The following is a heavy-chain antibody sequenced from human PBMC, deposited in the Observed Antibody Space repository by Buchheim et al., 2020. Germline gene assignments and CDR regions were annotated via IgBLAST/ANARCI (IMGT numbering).Heavy chain of an antibody. CDR3: ARDPTLAAAGMDYYFDY. CDR1: GFTFSSYA. J-gene: IGHJ4*02. CDR2: ISYDGSNK. D-gene: IGHD6-13*01. V-gene: IGHV3-30*04. Sequence: QVQLVESGGGVVQPGRSLRLSCAASGFTFSSYAMHWVRQAPGKGLEWVAVISYDGSNKYYADSVKGRFTISRANSKNTLYLQMNSLRAEDTAVYYCARDPTLAAAGMDYYFDYWGQGTL.